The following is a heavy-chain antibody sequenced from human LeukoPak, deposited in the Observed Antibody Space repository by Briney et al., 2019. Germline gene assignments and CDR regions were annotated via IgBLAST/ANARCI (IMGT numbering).Heavy chain of an antibody. J-gene: IGHJ6*02. Sequence: PGRSLRLSCAASGFTFSSYGIHWVRQAPGKGLEWVAVISYDGSNEYYADSVRGRFTISRDNSKNTLYLQMNSLRAEDTAVYYCAKDIVVVPAAIGYYYYYGMDVWGQGTTVTVSS. V-gene: IGHV3-30*18. D-gene: IGHD2-2*01. CDR3: AKDIVVVPAAIGYYYYYGMDV. CDR1: GFTFSSYG. CDR2: ISYDGSNE.